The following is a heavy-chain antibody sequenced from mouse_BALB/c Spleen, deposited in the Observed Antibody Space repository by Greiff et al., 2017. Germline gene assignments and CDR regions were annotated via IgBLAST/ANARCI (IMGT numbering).Heavy chain of an antibody. V-gene: IGHV5-9*03. CDR2: ISSGGGNT. CDR1: GFTFSSYT. J-gene: IGHJ2*01. Sequence: EVMLVESGGGLVKPGGSLKLSCAASGFTFSSYTMSWVRQTPEKRLEWVATISSGGGNTYYPDSVKGRFTISRDNAKNNLYLQMSRLRSEDTALYYCARSGYFDYWGQGTTLTVSS. CDR3: ARSGYFDY.